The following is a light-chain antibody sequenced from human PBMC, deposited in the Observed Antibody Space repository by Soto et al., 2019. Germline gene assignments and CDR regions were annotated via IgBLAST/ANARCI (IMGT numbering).Light chain of an antibody. CDR1: QSVSGN. CDR2: GAS. Sequence: EIVMTQSPATLSVSPGERATLSCRASQSVSGNLAWYQQKPGQAPRLLIYGASTRATGIPARFSGSGSGTEFTLTISRLQSEDFAVYYCQQYNNWPPLTFGRGTKVEIK. CDR3: QQYNNWPPLT. J-gene: IGKJ4*01. V-gene: IGKV3-15*01.